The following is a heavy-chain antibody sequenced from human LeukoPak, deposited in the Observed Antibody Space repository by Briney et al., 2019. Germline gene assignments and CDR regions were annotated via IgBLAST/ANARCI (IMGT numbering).Heavy chain of an antibody. CDR2: VSGSGGST. CDR1: GFTFSSYA. J-gene: IGHJ4*02. V-gene: IGHV3-23*01. D-gene: IGHD5-12*01. Sequence: GSLRLSCAASGFTFSSYAMSWVRQAPGKGLEWVSGVSGSGGSTYYADSVKGRFTISRDNSKNTLYLQMNSLRAEDTAVYYCAKDLDIVATITGNWGQGTLVTDSS. CDR3: AKDLDIVATITGN.